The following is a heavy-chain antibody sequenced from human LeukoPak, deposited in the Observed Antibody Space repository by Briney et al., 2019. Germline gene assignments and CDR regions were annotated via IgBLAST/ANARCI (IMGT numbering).Heavy chain of an antibody. V-gene: IGHV3-23*01. J-gene: IGHJ4*02. Sequence: PGGSLRLSCAASGFTFSSYAMSWVRQAPGKGLEWVSAISGSGGSTYYADSVKGRFTISRDNSKNTLYLQMNSLRAEDTAVYCCAKEASWDYGDYYYFDYWGQGTLVTVSS. D-gene: IGHD4-17*01. CDR2: ISGSGGST. CDR1: GFTFSSYA. CDR3: AKEASWDYGDYYYFDY.